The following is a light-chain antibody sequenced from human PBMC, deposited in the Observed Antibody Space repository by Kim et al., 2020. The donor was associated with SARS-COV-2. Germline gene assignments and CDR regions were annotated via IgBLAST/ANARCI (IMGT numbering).Light chain of an antibody. V-gene: IGLV2-11*03. J-gene: IGLJ2*01. Sequence: PGQSVTVSCTETFNDVGIYSFVSLYQQHPGKAPKLIIYDVTKLPSGVPRRFSGSKSDTTASLTISGLQADYEAEYYCCSYARTSVIFGGGTQLTVL. CDR3: CSYARTSVI. CDR1: FNDVGIYSF. CDR2: DVT.